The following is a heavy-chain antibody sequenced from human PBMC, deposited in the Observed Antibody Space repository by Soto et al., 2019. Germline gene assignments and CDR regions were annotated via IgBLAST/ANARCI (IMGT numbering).Heavy chain of an antibody. CDR1: GFTFSSYV. CDR2: TSYDGSSK. V-gene: IGHV3-30*18. D-gene: IGHD2-15*01. CDR3: AKDWGRYCSGATCSLFHY. Sequence: QVHLEESGGGVVQPGRSLRLSCAASGFTFSSYVMHWVRQAPGKGLEWVAVTSYDGSSKYYADSVKGRFTISRDNSKNPLYLHMNSLKTEDTAVYYCAKDWGRYCSGATCSLFHYWGQGTLVTVSS. J-gene: IGHJ4*02.